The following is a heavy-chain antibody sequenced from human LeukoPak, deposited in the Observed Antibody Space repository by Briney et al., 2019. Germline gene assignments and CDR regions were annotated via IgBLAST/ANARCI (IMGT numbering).Heavy chain of an antibody. D-gene: IGHD4-17*01. V-gene: IGHV1-8*01. Sequence: ASVKVSCKASGYTFTSYDINWVRQATGQGLEWMGWMNPNSGNTGYAQKFQGRVTMTRNTSISTAYMELSSLRSEDTAVYYCARGTVTTNHLDYWGQGTLVTVSS. CDR2: MNPNSGNT. CDR3: ARGTVTTNHLDY. CDR1: GYTFTSYD. J-gene: IGHJ4*02.